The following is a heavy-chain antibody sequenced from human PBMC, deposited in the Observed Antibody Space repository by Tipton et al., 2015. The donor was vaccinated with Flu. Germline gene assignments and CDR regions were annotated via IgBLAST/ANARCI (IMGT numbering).Heavy chain of an antibody. V-gene: IGHV3-30-3*01. CDR3: ARFDP. Sequence: SLRLSCAASGFTFSSYAMHWVRQAPGKGLEWVAVISYDGNNRYYADSVKGRFTISRDNSKNTLSLQMSSLRAEGSAVYYCARFDPWGQGTLVTVSS. CDR1: GFTFSSYA. CDR2: ISYDGNNR. J-gene: IGHJ5*02.